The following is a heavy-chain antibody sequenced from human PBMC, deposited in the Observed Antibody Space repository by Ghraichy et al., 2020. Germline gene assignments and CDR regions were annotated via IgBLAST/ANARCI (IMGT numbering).Heavy chain of an antibody. CDR3: AGEPDWGGGSCNGHSYFGMDV. CDR1: GFTFSGYW. D-gene: IGHD2-15*01. CDR2: MKTDGSGT. Sequence: GGSLRLSCAASGFTFSGYWVHWVRQDPGKGLVWVSRMKTDGSGTAYADSVKGRFTISRDNAKNTLFLQMNSLRAEDTAVYYCAGEPDWGGGSCNGHSYFGMDVWGQGTAVTVSS. V-gene: IGHV3-74*01. J-gene: IGHJ6*02.